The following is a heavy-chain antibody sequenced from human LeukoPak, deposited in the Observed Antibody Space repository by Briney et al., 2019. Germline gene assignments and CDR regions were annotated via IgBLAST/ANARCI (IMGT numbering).Heavy chain of an antibody. V-gene: IGHV3-64*01. J-gene: IGHJ4*02. Sequence: GGSLRLSCAASGFTFSSYAMHWVRQAPGKGLEHVSAISSNGGSTYYANSVKGRFTISRDNSKNTLYLQMGSLRAEDMAVYYCARSRGIVGATYVDYWGQGTLVTVSS. D-gene: IGHD1-26*01. CDR1: GFTFSSYA. CDR2: ISSNGGST. CDR3: ARSRGIVGATYVDY.